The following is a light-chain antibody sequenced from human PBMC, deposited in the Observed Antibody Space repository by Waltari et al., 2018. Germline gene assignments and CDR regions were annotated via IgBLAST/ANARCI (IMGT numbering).Light chain of an antibody. CDR3: NSRDSSGNSVG. Sequence: SSELTQYPAVSVALGQTVRITCHVDSLNTYYAGWYQQKPAQAPLLVIDGINNRPSGIPDRVSGSRSGNTSSLTISGAQAEDEADYYCNSRDSSGNSVGFGGGTKLTVL. J-gene: IGLJ2*01. CDR2: GIN. CDR1: SLNTYY. V-gene: IGLV3-19*01.